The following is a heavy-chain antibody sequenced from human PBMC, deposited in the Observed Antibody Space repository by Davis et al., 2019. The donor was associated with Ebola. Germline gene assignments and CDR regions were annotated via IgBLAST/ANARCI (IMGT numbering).Heavy chain of an antibody. CDR2: IDGNSDYK. J-gene: IGHJ5*02. D-gene: IGHD6-13*01. Sequence: GESLKISCAASGFTFSSSYMTWVRQAPGKGLEWVAIIDGNSDYKDYGDSVKGRFTVSRDNLKKSLYLQMTLLRAEDTATYYCTRDLAADGNNWFEPWGQGTLVTVSS. CDR3: TRDLAADGNNWFEP. CDR1: GFTFSSSY. V-gene: IGHV3-7*03.